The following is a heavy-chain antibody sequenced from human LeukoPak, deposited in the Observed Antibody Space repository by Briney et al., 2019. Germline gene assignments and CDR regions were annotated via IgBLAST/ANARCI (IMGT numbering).Heavy chain of an antibody. J-gene: IGHJ6*03. CDR1: GFTFSTYG. CDR3: TGIAVAGIGPSHYYYYMDV. CDR2: ISGSGGST. Sequence: GGSLRLSCAASGFTFSTYGMSWVRQAPGKGLEWVSAISGSGGSTYYADSVKGRFTISRDNSKNTLYLQMNSLRAEDTAVYYCTGIAVAGIGPSHYYYYMDVWGKGTTVTVSS. D-gene: IGHD6-19*01. V-gene: IGHV3-23*01.